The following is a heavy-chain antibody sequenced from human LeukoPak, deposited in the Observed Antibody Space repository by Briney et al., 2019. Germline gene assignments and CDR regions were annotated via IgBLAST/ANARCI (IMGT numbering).Heavy chain of an antibody. CDR1: GFTFDDYG. CDR3: ARDRGENFITMVRGVIITLDY. Sequence: GGSLRLSCAASGFTFDDYGMSWVRQAPGKGLEWVSGINWNCGSTGYADSVKGRFTNSRDNAKNSLYLQMNSLRAEDTALYYCARDRGENFITMVRGVIITLDYWGQGTLVTVSS. V-gene: IGHV3-20*04. CDR2: INWNCGST. D-gene: IGHD3-10*01. J-gene: IGHJ4*02.